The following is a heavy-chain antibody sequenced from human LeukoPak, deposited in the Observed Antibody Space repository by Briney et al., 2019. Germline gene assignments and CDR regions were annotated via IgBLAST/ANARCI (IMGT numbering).Heavy chain of an antibody. CDR2: IHRDGIST. Sequence: PGGSLRLSCAASGFTFSTYLMHWVRQAPGKGLVWVSRIHRDGISTTYADSVKGRFTISRDNAKNTLYLQMNSLRAEDTAVYFCASGELDSLYYFDYWGQGTLVTVSS. V-gene: IGHV3-74*01. J-gene: IGHJ4*02. CDR3: ASGELDSLYYFDY. CDR1: GFTFSTYL. D-gene: IGHD1-1*01.